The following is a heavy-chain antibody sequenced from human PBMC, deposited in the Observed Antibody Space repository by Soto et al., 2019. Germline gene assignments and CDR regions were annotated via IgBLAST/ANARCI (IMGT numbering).Heavy chain of an antibody. Sequence: PSETLSLTCTFSGGSISSSSYYWVWIRQPPGKGLEWIGSIYYSGSTYYNPSLKSRVTISVDTSKNQFSLKLSSVTAADTAVYYCARHGGYDFWSGYYSPEANYYYYMDVWGKGTTVTVSS. CDR1: GGSISSSSYY. CDR3: ARHGGYDFWSGYYSPEANYYYYMDV. J-gene: IGHJ6*03. D-gene: IGHD3-3*01. V-gene: IGHV4-39*01. CDR2: IYYSGST.